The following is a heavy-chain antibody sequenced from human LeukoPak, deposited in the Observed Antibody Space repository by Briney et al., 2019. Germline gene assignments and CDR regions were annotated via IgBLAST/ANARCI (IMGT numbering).Heavy chain of an antibody. J-gene: IGHJ4*02. CDR2: ISSSSNYI. CDR3: ARVPHAMVRGVIITEFYFDY. CDR1: GLTFSSYS. D-gene: IGHD3-10*01. V-gene: IGHV3-21*01. Sequence: GGSLRLSCAASGLTFSSYSMNWVRQAPGKGLEWVSSISSSSNYIYYADSVKGRFTISRDNARNSLYLQMNSLRAEDTAVYYCARVPHAMVRGVIITEFYFDYWGQGTLVTVSS.